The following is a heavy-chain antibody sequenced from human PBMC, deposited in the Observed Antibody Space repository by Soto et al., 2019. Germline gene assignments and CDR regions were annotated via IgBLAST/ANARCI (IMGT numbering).Heavy chain of an antibody. J-gene: IGHJ6*02. CDR3: AKDLADYGDFSPLVNNYYYYYGMDV. D-gene: IGHD4-17*01. CDR2: ISYDGSNK. CDR1: GFTFSSYG. V-gene: IGHV3-30*18. Sequence: GGSLRLSCAASGFTFSSYGMHWVRQAPGKGLEWVAVISYDGSNKYYADSVKGRFTISRDNSKNTLFLQRNSLRAEDTAVYYCAKDLADYGDFSPLVNNYYYYYGMDVWGQGTTVTVSS.